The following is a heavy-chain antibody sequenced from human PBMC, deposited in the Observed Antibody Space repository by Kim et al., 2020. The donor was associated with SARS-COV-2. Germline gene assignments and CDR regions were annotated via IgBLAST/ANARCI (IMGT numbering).Heavy chain of an antibody. CDR1: GGSFSGYF. J-gene: IGHJ4*01. D-gene: IGHD3-10*01. Sequence: SETLSLTCAVYGGSFSGYFWSWVRQPPGKGLEWIGEINDSETANYNPSLKSRVTMSVDTSKNQFSLSLTSMTAADTAMYYCARGPLGGGDKFNETYWGQGTLVSVSS. CDR2: INDSETA. CDR3: ARGPLGGGDKFNETY. V-gene: IGHV4-34*01.